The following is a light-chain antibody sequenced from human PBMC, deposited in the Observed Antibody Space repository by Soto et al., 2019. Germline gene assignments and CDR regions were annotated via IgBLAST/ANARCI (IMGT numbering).Light chain of an antibody. CDR3: QHYDISPRK. CDR1: QTVSADS. J-gene: IGKJ1*01. V-gene: IGKV3-20*01. Sequence: EIVLTQSPGTLSLSPGERTTLSCRASQTVSADSLAWYQQKPGQAPRLLIYDASIRAPTIPDRFTGSGSGTDFTLTISRLEPEDSAMYYCQHYDISPRKFGQGTKVEIK. CDR2: DAS.